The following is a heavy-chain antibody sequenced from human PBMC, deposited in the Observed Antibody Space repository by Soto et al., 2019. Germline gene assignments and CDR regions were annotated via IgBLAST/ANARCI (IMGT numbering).Heavy chain of an antibody. CDR2: IYPGDSDT. V-gene: IGHV5-51*01. Sequence: GESLKISGKGSGYSFTTYWIGWVRQMPGKGLEWMGIIYPGDSDTRYSPSFQGQVTISADKSISTAYLQWSSLQASDSAIYYCARRDGTTEFFDLWGRGTLVTVSS. CDR3: ARRDGTTEFFDL. D-gene: IGHD3-10*01. J-gene: IGHJ2*01. CDR1: GYSFTTYW.